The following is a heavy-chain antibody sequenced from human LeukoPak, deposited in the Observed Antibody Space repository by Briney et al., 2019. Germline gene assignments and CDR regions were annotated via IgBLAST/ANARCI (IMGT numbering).Heavy chain of an antibody. CDR3: AREQEPWIQLWLLQH. CDR2: INPSGGST. V-gene: IGHV1-46*01. J-gene: IGHJ1*01. D-gene: IGHD5-18*01. CDR1: GYTFTSYG. Sequence: EASVRVSCKASGYTFTSYGISWVRQAPGQGLEWMGIINPSGGSTSYAQKFQGRVTMTRDTSTSTVYMELSSLRSEDTAVYYCAREQEPWIQLWLLQHWGQGTLVTVSS.